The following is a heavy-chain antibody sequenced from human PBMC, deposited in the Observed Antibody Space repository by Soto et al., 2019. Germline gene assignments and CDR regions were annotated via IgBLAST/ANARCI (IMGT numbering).Heavy chain of an antibody. D-gene: IGHD4-17*01. CDR2: INGDGSDT. J-gene: IGHJ5*02. CDR3: ARDQTTGDWFDA. Sequence: GGSLRLSCGASGFDFNNYWMHWVRQDPGKGLVWVSRINGDGSDTKYADSVKGRFTISRDSAKKTVYLQMNSLRAEDTAVYYCARDQTTGDWFDAWGQGTLVTVSS. CDR1: GFDFNNYW. V-gene: IGHV3-74*03.